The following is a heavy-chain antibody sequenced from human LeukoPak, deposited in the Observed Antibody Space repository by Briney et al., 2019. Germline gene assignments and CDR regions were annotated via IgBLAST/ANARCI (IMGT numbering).Heavy chain of an antibody. Sequence: ASVKVSCKASGYTFSGYYIHWVRQAPEQGLEWMGWINPNSGGTNYAQKFQGRVTMTRDTSISTAYMELSRLRSDDTAVYYCARDNCTNGVCYPFFDYWGQGTLVTVSS. CDR3: ARDNCTNGVCYPFFDY. CDR1: GYTFSGYY. CDR2: INPNSGGT. D-gene: IGHD2-8*01. V-gene: IGHV1-2*02. J-gene: IGHJ4*02.